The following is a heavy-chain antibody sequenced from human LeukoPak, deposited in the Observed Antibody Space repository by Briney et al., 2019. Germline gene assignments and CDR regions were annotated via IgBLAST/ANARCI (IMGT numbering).Heavy chain of an antibody. CDR2: INSDGSST. V-gene: IGHV3-74*01. CDR3: STGSGHAFDI. Sequence: PGGSLRLSCAASGFTFSSYWMHWVRQVPGKGLVWGSRINSDGSSTSYADSAKGRFTISRDNAKNTLYVQMNSLRAEDTAVYYCSTGSGHAFDIWGRGTMVTVSS. CDR1: GFTFSSYW. J-gene: IGHJ3*02. D-gene: IGHD3-10*01.